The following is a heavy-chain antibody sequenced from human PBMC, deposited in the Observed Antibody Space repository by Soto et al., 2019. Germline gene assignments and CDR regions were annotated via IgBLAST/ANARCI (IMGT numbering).Heavy chain of an antibody. D-gene: IGHD2-15*01. CDR2: IYHSGSK. J-gene: IGHJ5*02. Sequence: PSETLSLTCSVSGYSITNGYYCAWIRQLPGKGLEWIGSIYHSGSKYSNPSLKGRAAISVDTSKNHFSLNLSSVTAADTAVYYCARDKGEETAYFYPVVEYFDPWGQGILVTVSS. CDR1: GYSITNGYY. V-gene: IGHV4-38-2*02. CDR3: ARDKGEETAYFYPVVEYFDP.